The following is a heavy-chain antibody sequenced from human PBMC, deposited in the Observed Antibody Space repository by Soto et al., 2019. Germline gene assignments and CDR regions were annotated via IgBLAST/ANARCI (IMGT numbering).Heavy chain of an antibody. V-gene: IGHV4-4*02. D-gene: IGHD3-22*01. CDR3: ARDQSGVVIGGNYYYGLDV. CDR1: GGSISSSNW. Sequence: SETLCLTCTVSGGSISSSNWWSWVRQPPGKGLEWIGEIYHSGSTNYNPSLKSRVTISVDKSKNQFSLRLTSVTAADTAVYYCARDQSGVVIGGNYYYGLDVWGQGTTVT. J-gene: IGHJ6*02. CDR2: IYHSGST.